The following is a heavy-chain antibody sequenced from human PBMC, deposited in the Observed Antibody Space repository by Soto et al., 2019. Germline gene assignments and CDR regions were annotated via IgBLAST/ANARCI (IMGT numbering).Heavy chain of an antibody. V-gene: IGHV3-11*01. D-gene: IGHD2-21*02. CDR3: ATGVWGDYYFDF. CDR1: GFTFSDNN. J-gene: IGHJ4*02. CDR2: ISSSGGSI. Sequence: PGGSLRLSCAASGFTFSDNNMYWIRQAPGKGLEWVSYISSSGGSISYADSVKGRFTISRDNAKNSLYLQMNSLRAEDTAVYYCATGVWGDYYFDFWGRGXLVTVYS.